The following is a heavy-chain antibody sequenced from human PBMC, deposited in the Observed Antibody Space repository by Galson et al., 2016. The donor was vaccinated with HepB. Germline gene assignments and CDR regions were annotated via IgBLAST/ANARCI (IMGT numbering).Heavy chain of an antibody. CDR2: IWYDGSQK. J-gene: IGHJ4*02. Sequence: SLRLSCAASGFIFSGSGMHWVRQAPGKGLEWLAVIWYDGSQKYYIDSVKGRFTISRDNSKNMLYLEMNNLRDEDTAVYYCARDSGYNPFDYWGQGTLVTVSS. V-gene: IGHV3-33*01. CDR3: ARDSGYNPFDY. D-gene: IGHD1-1*01. CDR1: GFIFSGSG.